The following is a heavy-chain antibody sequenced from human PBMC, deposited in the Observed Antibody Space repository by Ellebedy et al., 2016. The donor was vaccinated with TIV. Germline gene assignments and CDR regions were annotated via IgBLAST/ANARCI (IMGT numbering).Heavy chain of an antibody. D-gene: IGHD6-25*01. CDR3: TRLRRSSGTSRHYFFDY. Sequence: SGPTLVXPTPTLTLACSVSGFSLRPAELGVAWIRHPPGKALEWLALVYWDNDKLYSPSRKTRVSIARDTSKNQVFFTMTNMDPVDTATYYCTRLRRSSGTSRHYFFDYWGQGTLVSVSS. CDR2: VYWDNDK. CDR1: GFSLRPAELG. J-gene: IGHJ4*02. V-gene: IGHV2-5*02.